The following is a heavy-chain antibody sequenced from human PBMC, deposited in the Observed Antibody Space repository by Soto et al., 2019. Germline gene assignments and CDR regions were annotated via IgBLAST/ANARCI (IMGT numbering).Heavy chain of an antibody. V-gene: IGHV3-21*01. CDR1: GFTFSSYS. Sequence: GGSLRLSCAASGFTFSSYSMNWVRQAPGKGLEWVSSISSSSSYIYYADSVKGRFTISRDNAKNSLYLQMNSLRAEDTAVYYCARERGSGWFDPWGQGTLVTVSS. D-gene: IGHD2-8*02. CDR2: ISSSSSYI. CDR3: ARERGSGWFDP. J-gene: IGHJ5*02.